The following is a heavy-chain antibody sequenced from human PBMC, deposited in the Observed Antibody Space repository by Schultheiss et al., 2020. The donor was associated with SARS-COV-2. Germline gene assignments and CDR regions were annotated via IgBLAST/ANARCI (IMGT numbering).Heavy chain of an antibody. CDR1: GFTFSSYA. CDR3: ASTRTGSGRPGYYYYYYGMDV. Sequence: GGSLRLSCAASGFTFSSYAMSWVRQAPGKGLEWVAVISYDGSNKYYADSVKGRFTISRDNSKNTLYLQMNSLRAEDTAVYYCASTRTGSGRPGYYYYYYGMDVWGQGTTVTVSS. V-gene: IGHV3-30-3*01. D-gene: IGHD1-14*01. CDR2: ISYDGSNK. J-gene: IGHJ6*02.